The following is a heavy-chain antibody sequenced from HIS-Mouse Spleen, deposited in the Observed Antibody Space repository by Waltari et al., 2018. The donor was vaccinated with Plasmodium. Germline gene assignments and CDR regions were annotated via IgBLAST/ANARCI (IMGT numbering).Heavy chain of an antibody. Sequence: QVQLVQSGAEVKKPGSSVKVSCKASGGTFSSSAISWVRQAPGHGLEWMGSIIPILGITNYAQNFQGRVTITADKSTSTAYMELSSLRSEDTAVYYCARVLSIAAAGKDAFDIWGQGTMVTVSS. CDR3: ARVLSIAAAGKDAFDI. CDR1: GGTFSSSA. D-gene: IGHD6-13*01. J-gene: IGHJ3*02. V-gene: IGHV1-69*04. CDR2: IIPILGIT.